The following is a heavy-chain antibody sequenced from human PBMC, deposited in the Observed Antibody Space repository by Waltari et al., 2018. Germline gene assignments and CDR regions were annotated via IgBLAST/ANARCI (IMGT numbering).Heavy chain of an antibody. V-gene: IGHV1-8*01. CDR3: ARCPWIQLWRRKGAFDI. J-gene: IGHJ3*02. CDR2: RNTNSGNT. D-gene: IGHD5-18*01. Sequence: QVQLVQSGAEVEKPGASVQVSCKASGYTFTSYDINWMRQATGQGLEWMGWRNTNSGNTGYAKKFQGRGTMTSKNSISTAYMELSSLRSEDTAVYYCARCPWIQLWRRKGAFDIWGQGTMVTVSS. CDR1: GYTFTSYD.